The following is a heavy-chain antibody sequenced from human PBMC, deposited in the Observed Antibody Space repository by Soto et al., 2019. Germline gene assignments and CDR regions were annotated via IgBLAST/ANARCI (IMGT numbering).Heavy chain of an antibody. CDR3: ARVHMITVDGLFPRAYYFNS. Sequence: GESLKISCKGSGYSFGSEWIGWVRQMPGKGLEWMGIIFPGDADTRYSPSLEGQVTISVDKSLTTAYLEWRSLKASDTATYYCARVHMITVDGLFPRAYYFNSWGQGTRVTVSS. J-gene: IGHJ4*02. CDR1: GYSFGSEW. CDR2: IFPGDADT. V-gene: IGHV5-51*01. D-gene: IGHD3-16*01.